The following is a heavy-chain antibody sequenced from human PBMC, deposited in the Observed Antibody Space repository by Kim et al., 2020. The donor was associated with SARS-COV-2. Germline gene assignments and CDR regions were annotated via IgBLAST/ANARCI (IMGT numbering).Heavy chain of an antibody. Sequence: GESLKISCKGSGYSFTSYWIGWVRQMPGKGLEWMGIIYPGDSDTRYSPSFQGQVTISADKSISTAYLQWSSLKASDTAMYYCARHFLSDYGDYVGYYYGMDVWGQGTTVTVSS. CDR3: ARHFLSDYGDYVGYYYGMDV. D-gene: IGHD4-17*01. CDR2: IYPGDSDT. CDR1: GYSFTSYW. J-gene: IGHJ6*02. V-gene: IGHV5-51*01.